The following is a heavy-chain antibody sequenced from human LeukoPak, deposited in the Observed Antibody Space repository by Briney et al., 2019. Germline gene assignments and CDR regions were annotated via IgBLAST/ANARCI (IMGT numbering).Heavy chain of an antibody. CDR1: GYTFTSYG. CDR2: ISAYNGNT. V-gene: IGHV1-18*04. J-gene: IGHJ4*02. Sequence: ASVKVSCKASGYTFTSYGISWVRQAPGQGLEWMGWISAYNGNTNYAQKLQGSVTMTTDTSTSTAYMELRSLRSDDTAVYYCARGGLSGDYDILTGYQYWGQGTLVTVSS. D-gene: IGHD3-9*01. CDR3: ARGGLSGDYDILTGYQY.